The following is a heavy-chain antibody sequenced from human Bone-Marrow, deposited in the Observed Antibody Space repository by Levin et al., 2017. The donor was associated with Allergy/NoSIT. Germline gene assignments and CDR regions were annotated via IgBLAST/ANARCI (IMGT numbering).Heavy chain of an antibody. D-gene: IGHD3-10*01. CDR2: IKSKTDGGTT. CDR1: GFTFSNAW. J-gene: IGHJ6*03. CDR3: TTVSTLPLMVQGVISRNYYYYYMDV. V-gene: IGHV3-15*01. Sequence: GESLKISCAASGFTFSNAWMSWVRQAPGKGLEWVGRIKSKTDGGTTDYAAPVKGRFTISRDDSKNTLYLQMNSLKTEDTAVYYCTTVSTLPLMVQGVISRNYYYYYMDVWGKGTTVTVSS.